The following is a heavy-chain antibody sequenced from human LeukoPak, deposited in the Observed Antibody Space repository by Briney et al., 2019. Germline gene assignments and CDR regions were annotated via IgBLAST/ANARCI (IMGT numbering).Heavy chain of an antibody. CDR2: IYYSGTT. V-gene: IGHV4-39*01. Sequence: PSETLSLTCSVSGGSIRSSSFYWGWIRQPPGKELESIGNIYYSGTTYYSPSLRIPVTMSVDTSKSQFSLRLRSVSAEDTAVYYCATPRIGGPGIDFWGLGTLVTVSS. CDR3: ATPRIGGPGIDF. J-gene: IGHJ4*02. D-gene: IGHD1-14*01. CDR1: GGSIRSSSFY.